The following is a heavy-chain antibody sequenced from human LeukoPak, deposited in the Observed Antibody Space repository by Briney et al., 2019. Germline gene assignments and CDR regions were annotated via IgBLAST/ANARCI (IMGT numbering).Heavy chain of an antibody. CDR1: GGSISSVGSY. J-gene: IGHJ4*02. Sequence: PSETLSLTCTVSGGSISSVGSYWGWIRQPPGKGLEWIGSISYSGSTYYSLSLQSRVTISVDTSKNQFSLRLSSVTAADTAVYYCARHNADYDILTGYSHFHYYFDYWGQGTLVTVSS. D-gene: IGHD3-9*01. CDR2: ISYSGST. V-gene: IGHV4-39*01. CDR3: ARHNADYDILTGYSHFHYYFDY.